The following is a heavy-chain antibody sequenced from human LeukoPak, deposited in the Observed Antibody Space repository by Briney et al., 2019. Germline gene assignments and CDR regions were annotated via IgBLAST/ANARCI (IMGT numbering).Heavy chain of an antibody. Sequence: SQTLSLTCTVSGGSISSGDYYWSWIRQPPGKGLEWIGYIYYSGSTNYNPSLKSRVTISVDTSKDQFSLKLSSVTAADTAVYYCARDTSSGYSDYWGQGTLVTVSS. CDR1: GGSISSGDYY. D-gene: IGHD3-22*01. J-gene: IGHJ4*02. CDR2: IYYSGST. V-gene: IGHV4-30-4*01. CDR3: ARDTSSGYSDY.